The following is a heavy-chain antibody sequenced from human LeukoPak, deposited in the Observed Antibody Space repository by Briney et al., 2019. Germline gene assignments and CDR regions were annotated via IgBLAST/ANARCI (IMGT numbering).Heavy chain of an antibody. Sequence: GGSLRLSCAASGFTFSDYYMSWIRQAPGKGLEWVSYISGSSSYTNYADSVKGRFTISRDNAKNSLYLQMNSLRAEDTAVYYCASGGGYYSSDYWGQGTLVTVSS. D-gene: IGHD3-3*01. CDR2: ISGSSSYT. J-gene: IGHJ4*02. CDR1: GFTFSDYY. V-gene: IGHV3-11*03. CDR3: ASGGGYYSSDY.